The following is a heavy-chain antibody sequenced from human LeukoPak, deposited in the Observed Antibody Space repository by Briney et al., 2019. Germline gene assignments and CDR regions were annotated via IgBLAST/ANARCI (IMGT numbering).Heavy chain of an antibody. V-gene: IGHV3-21*01. D-gene: IGHD3-3*01. Sequence: GGSLRLSCAASGFTFSSYSMNWVRQAPGEGLEWVSSISSIGSYIYYAHSVKGRFTISRDNAKNSLYLQMNSLRAEDTAVYYCARSFGVVTPSHYWGQGTLVTVSS. CDR2: ISSIGSYI. CDR3: ARSFGVVTPSHY. J-gene: IGHJ4*02. CDR1: GFTFSSYS.